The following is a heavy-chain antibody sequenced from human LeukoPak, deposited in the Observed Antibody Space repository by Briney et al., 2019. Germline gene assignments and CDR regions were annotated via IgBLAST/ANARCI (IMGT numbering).Heavy chain of an antibody. J-gene: IGHJ5*02. V-gene: IGHV3-15*05. CDR1: GFMFSHYA. D-gene: IGHD6-13*01. Sequence: GGSLRLSCAACGFMFSHYAMHGVRQTPAKGLECVVRIKTRGDGATTDLTAPVKGRFAISRDDSKSTLYLHMNSLTIDDTAVYYCTTGAPYTSGWFSWGQGTLVTVSS. CDR3: TTGAPYTSGWFS. CDR2: IKTRGDGATT.